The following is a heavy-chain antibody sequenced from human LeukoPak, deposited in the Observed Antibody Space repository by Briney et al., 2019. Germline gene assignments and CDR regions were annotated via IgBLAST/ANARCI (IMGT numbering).Heavy chain of an antibody. CDR2: MYVSGET. J-gene: IGHJ4*02. D-gene: IGHD1-14*01. Sequence: SETLSLTCTVSGGSISSYYWSWIRQPAGKGLEWIGRMYVSGETNYNPSLKSRVTMSLDTSKNLFSLKLTSATAADTAVYFCASGIQWTGNNDWGQGTLVTVSS. CDR3: ASGIQWTGNND. CDR1: GGSISSYY. V-gene: IGHV4-4*07.